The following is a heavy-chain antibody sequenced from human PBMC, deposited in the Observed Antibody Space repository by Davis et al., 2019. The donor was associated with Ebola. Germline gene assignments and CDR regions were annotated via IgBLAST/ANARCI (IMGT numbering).Heavy chain of an antibody. CDR2: IRNDGNNK. Sequence: GESLKISCAASGFIFSSYVMHWVRQAQGKGLERVGLIRNDGNNKYYADSVKGRFSISRDNSKNTMDLQMNSLRPEDTAVYYCANDWRYDSKLRKSYYYGMDVWGQGTTVTVSS. D-gene: IGHD3-22*01. V-gene: IGHV3-30*02. J-gene: IGHJ6*02. CDR3: ANDWRYDSKLRKSYYYGMDV. CDR1: GFIFSSYV.